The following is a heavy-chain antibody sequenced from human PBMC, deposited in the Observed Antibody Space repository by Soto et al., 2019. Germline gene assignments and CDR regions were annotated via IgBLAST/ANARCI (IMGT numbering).Heavy chain of an antibody. CDR3: AKYPDRSV. CDR1: GFTFSSYG. Sequence: QVQLVESGGGVVQPGRSLRLSCAASGFTFSSYGMHWVRQAPGKGLEWVAVISSDGSNNYYADSVKGRFTSARDNSENTVYLQMNSMRAEDKAVYYCAKYPDRSVWGQGTLVTVSS. CDR2: ISSDGSNN. J-gene: IGHJ4*02. V-gene: IGHV3-30*18. D-gene: IGHD4-17*01.